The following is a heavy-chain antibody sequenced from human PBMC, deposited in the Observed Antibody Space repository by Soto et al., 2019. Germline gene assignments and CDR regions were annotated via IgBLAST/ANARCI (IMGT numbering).Heavy chain of an antibody. V-gene: IGHV4-31*03. J-gene: IGHJ6*02. CDR1: GGPINTGGYY. D-gene: IGHD2-2*01. Sequence: SETLSLTCTVSGGPINTGGYYWSWIRQHPGKGLEWIGYIYYSGSTYYNPSLKSRITISIDTSKNQFSLKLSSVTAADTAVYYCARVPGGKYCSSTSCPYYYYYGMDVWGQGTTVTVSS. CDR2: IYYSGST. CDR3: ARVPGGKYCSSTSCPYYYYYGMDV.